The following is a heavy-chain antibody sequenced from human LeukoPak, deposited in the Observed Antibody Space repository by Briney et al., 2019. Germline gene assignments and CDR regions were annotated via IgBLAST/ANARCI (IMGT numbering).Heavy chain of an antibody. CDR3: ARGRTIFGVVIDAFDI. V-gene: IGHV3-48*04. CDR2: ITSSGSTI. CDR1: GFTFSSYT. D-gene: IGHD3-3*01. Sequence: GGSLRLSCAASGFTFSSYTMNWVRQAPGKGLEWVLYITSSGSTIYYADSVKGRFTISRDNAKNSLYLQMNSLRAEDTAVYYCARGRTIFGVVIDAFDIWGQGTVVTVSS. J-gene: IGHJ3*02.